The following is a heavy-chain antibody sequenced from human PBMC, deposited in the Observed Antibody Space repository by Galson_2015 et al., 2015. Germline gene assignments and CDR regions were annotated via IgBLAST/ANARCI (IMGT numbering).Heavy chain of an antibody. CDR1: GFTFSSYV. Sequence: SLRLSCAASGFTFSSYVMSWVRQAPGKGLEWVSAISGSGGSTYSADSVKGRFTISRDNSKNTLYLQMNSLRAEDTAEYYCAKTDRLWGHDYWGQGTLVIVSS. D-gene: IGHD2-21*01. CDR2: ISGSGGST. CDR3: AKTDRLWGHDY. J-gene: IGHJ4*02. V-gene: IGHV3-23*01.